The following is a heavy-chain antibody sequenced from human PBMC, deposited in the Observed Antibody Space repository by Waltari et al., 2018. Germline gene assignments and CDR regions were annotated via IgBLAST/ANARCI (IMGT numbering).Heavy chain of an antibody. D-gene: IGHD5-12*01. J-gene: IGHJ5*02. CDR1: GGSFSSGGYY. V-gene: IGHV4-39*01. CDR2: IYYRGST. Sequence: QLRLQESGPGLVKPSETLSLTCTVPGGSFSSGGYYWGWIRQSPGKGLEWIGCIYYRGSTHYTPTLESRVTISGDTSKNQFSLKVSSVTAADTAVYYCARHWKRSGYRFDPWGQGTLVTVSS. CDR3: ARHWKRSGYRFDP.